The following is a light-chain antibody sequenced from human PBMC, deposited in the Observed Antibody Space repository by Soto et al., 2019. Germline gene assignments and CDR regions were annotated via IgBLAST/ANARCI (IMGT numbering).Light chain of an antibody. V-gene: IGKV3-20*01. J-gene: IGKJ1*01. Sequence: EIVLTQSPGTLSLSPGERATLSCRASQSVSSSYLAWYQQKPGQAPRLLIYGASSRATGIPDRFSGSGSGXXFTXXIXXLEPEDFAVYYCQQLRTFGQGTKVEIK. CDR3: QQLRT. CDR2: GAS. CDR1: QSVSSSY.